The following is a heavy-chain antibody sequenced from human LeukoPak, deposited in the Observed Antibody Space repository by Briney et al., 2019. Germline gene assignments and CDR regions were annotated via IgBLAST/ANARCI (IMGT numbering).Heavy chain of an antibody. V-gene: IGHV4-4*02. CDR2: VHLSGAS. CDR1: GGSILTTNW. Sequence: SGTLSLTCAVSGGSILTTNWWSWVRQPPGKGLEWIGEVHLSGASNYNPSLKSRVSMSIDKSRNHFSLRLSSVNTADTAVYYCARAGSGYSFDYWGQGSLVTVSS. D-gene: IGHD5-12*01. J-gene: IGHJ4*02. CDR3: ARAGSGYSFDY.